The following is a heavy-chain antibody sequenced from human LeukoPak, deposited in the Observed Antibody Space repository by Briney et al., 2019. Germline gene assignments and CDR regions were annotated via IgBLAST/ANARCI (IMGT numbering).Heavy chain of an antibody. Sequence: SETLSLTCTVSGGSISSYYWSWIRQPPGKGLEWIGYIYYSGSTNYNPSLKSRVTISVDTSKNQFSLKLSSVTAADTAVYYCARHAIPPYYGPNSEVGYWGQGTLVTVSS. CDR3: ARHAIPPYYGPNSEVGY. CDR2: IYYSGST. D-gene: IGHD3-22*01. CDR1: GGSISSYY. V-gene: IGHV4-59*08. J-gene: IGHJ4*02.